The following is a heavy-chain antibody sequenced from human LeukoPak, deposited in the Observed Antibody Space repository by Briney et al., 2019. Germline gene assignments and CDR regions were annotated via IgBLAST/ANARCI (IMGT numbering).Heavy chain of an antibody. J-gene: IGHJ4*02. CDR1: GGNFSSYA. CDR2: IIPIFGTA. D-gene: IGHD1-7*01. V-gene: IGHV1-69*13. Sequence: VASVKVSCKASGGNFSSYAISWVRQAPGQGLEWMGGIIPIFGTANYAQKFQGRVTITADESTSTAYMELSGLRSEDTAVYYCARVTRNWNYEVPDYWGRGTLVTVSS. CDR3: ARVTRNWNYEVPDY.